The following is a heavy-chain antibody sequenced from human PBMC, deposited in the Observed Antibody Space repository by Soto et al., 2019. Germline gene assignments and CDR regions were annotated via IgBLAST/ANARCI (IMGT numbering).Heavy chain of an antibody. CDR1: RGCVSSTSHY. V-gene: IGHV4-39*01. D-gene: IGHD2-15*01. CDR2: IYYGGST. Sequence: LSISCTVCRGCVSSTSHYGGWKSKPPGKGLEWIESIYYGGSTFYNPSLKSRVTISVDTSKNQFSLKLSSVTAADTAVYYCARLTGYCSGGSCYSGSHFDYWGQGTLVTVS. J-gene: IGHJ4*02. CDR3: ARLTGYCSGGSCYSGSHFDY.